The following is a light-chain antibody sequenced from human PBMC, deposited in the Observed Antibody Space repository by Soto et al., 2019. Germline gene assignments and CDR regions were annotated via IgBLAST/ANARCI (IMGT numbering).Light chain of an antibody. J-gene: IGKJ2*01. CDR1: QSINNW. CDR2: EAS. Sequence: DFQMTQSPSTLSASVGDRVAITCRASQSINNWLAWYQLKPGKAPKLLIYEASNLQSGVPSRFSGSGSGTEFILTISSLQPDDFATYYCQQYNSYSYTFGQGTKLEIK. V-gene: IGKV1-5*03. CDR3: QQYNSYSYT.